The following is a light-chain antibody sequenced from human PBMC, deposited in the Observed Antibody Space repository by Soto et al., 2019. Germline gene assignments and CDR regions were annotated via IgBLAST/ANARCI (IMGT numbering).Light chain of an antibody. V-gene: IGLV2-23*01. J-gene: IGLJ1*01. CDR3: CSSAPESTYV. CDR2: KGT. CDR1: SSDVWAYDS. Sequence: QSVLAHPASVSGSPGQSITISCTGTSSDVWAYDSVSCYQQHPHKSHQLIIYKGTPRPSGVSNRFSGSTSGNAASLTISGLQADDEADYFCCSSAPESTYVCGTGTKVTVL.